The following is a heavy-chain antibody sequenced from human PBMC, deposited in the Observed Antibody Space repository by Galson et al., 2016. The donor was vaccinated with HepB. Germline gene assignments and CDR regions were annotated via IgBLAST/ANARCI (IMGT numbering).Heavy chain of an antibody. CDR2: IHQSGAT. J-gene: IGHJ3*02. CDR3: ARPIATPANDAFDI. Sequence: SETLSLTCTVSGGSINSPSYHWGWIRQPPGKRLEWIGSIHQSGATYYNPSLKSRVIISVDTSNNKFSLKLSSVTAADTAIYYCARPIATPANDAFDIWGQGTMVTVSS. V-gene: IGHV4-39*01. CDR1: GGSINSPSYH.